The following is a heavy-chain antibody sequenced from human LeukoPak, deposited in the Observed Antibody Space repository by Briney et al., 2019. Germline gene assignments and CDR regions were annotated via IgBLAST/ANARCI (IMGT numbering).Heavy chain of an antibody. CDR3: ARRGGSSSWYYFDY. Sequence: PSETLFLTCTVSGGSISSSSYYWGWIRQPPGKGLEWIGSIYYSGSTYYNPSLKSRVTISVDTSKNQFSLKLSSVTAADTAVYYCARRGGSSSWYYFDYWGQGTLVTVSS. J-gene: IGHJ4*02. CDR1: GGSISSSSYY. CDR2: IYYSGST. D-gene: IGHD6-13*01. V-gene: IGHV4-39*01.